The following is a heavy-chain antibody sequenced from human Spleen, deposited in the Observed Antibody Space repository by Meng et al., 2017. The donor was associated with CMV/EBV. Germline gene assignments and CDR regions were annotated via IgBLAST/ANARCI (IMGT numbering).Heavy chain of an antibody. CDR2: IRSKANSYAT. V-gene: IGHV3-73*01. Sequence: GESLKISCAASGFTFSGSAMHWVRQASGKGLEWVGRIRSKANSYATAYAASVKGRFTISRDNAKNSLYLQMNSLRAEDTALYYCAKDIDSSSSFDAFDIWGQGTMVTVSS. CDR3: AKDIDSSSSFDAFDI. J-gene: IGHJ3*02. D-gene: IGHD6-13*01. CDR1: GFTFSGSA.